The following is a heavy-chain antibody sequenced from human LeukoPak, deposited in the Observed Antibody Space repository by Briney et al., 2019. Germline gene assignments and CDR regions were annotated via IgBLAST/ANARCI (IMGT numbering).Heavy chain of an antibody. Sequence: ASVKVSCKASGYTFTSYDINWGRQATGQGLEWMGWMNPNSGNTGYAQKFQGRVTMTRNTSISTAYMELSSLRSEDTAVYYCARGGITGTNYYYYYGMDAWGQGTTVTVSS. D-gene: IGHD1-20*01. CDR2: MNPNSGNT. CDR3: ARGGITGTNYYYYYGMDA. J-gene: IGHJ6*02. V-gene: IGHV1-8*01. CDR1: GYTFTSYD.